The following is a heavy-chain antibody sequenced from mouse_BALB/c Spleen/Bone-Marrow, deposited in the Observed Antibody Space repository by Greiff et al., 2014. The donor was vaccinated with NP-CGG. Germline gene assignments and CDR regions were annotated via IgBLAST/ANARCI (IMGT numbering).Heavy chain of an antibody. CDR3: ALYDYDGLSWFAY. J-gene: IGHJ3*01. D-gene: IGHD2-4*01. CDR1: GHAFSSSW. Sequence: QVHVKQSGPELVKPGASVKISCKASGHAFSSSWMNWVKQRPGQGLEWIGRIYPGDGNTNYNGKFKGKATLTADKSSTTAYMQLSCLTSVDSAVYFCALYDYDGLSWFAYWGQGTLVTVSA. V-gene: IGHV1-82*01. CDR2: IYPGDGNT.